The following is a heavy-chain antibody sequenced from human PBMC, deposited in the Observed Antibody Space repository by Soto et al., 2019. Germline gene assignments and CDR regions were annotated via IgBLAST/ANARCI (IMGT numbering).Heavy chain of an antibody. CDR3: ARATYYDSWRGSGYYYFYMDV. J-gene: IGHJ6*03. V-gene: IGHV1-18*04. D-gene: IGHD3-3*01. Sequence: QVQLVQSGGEVKKPGASVNVSCKASGYTFTTHSISWVRQAPGQGLEWMGWSSAYNGNTKYVQHLQGRVTMTTDISTRTAYLELRSLGADDTAVYYCARATYYDSWRGSGYYYFYMDVWDTGTTVTVSS. CDR1: GYTFTTHS. CDR2: SSAYNGNT.